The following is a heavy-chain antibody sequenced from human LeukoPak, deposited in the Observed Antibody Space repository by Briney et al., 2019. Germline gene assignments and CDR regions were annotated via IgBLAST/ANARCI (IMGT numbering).Heavy chain of an antibody. Sequence: SETLSLTCAVYGGSFSGYYWSWIRQPPGKGLEWIGEINHSGSTNYNPSLKSRVTISVDKSKNQFSLKLSSVTAADTAVYYCARGPGTEPAFDIWGQGTMVTVSS. CDR2: INHSGST. CDR3: ARGPGTEPAFDI. V-gene: IGHV4-34*01. J-gene: IGHJ3*02. D-gene: IGHD1-14*01. CDR1: GGSFSGYY.